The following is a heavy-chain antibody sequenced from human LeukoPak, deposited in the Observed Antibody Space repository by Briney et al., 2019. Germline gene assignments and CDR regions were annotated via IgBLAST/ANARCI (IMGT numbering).Heavy chain of an antibody. D-gene: IGHD6-13*01. J-gene: IGHJ6*02. CDR3: ARAGRGISAAGSPYGMDV. V-gene: IGHV3-7*04. CDR1: GFTFSIYW. CDR2: IKQDGSEK. Sequence: GGSLRLSCAASGFTFSIYWMSWVRQAPGKGLEWVANIKQDGSEKYYVDSVKGRFTMSRDNAKNSLYLQMNSLRAEDTAVFYCARAGRGISAAGSPYGMDVWGQGTTVTVSS.